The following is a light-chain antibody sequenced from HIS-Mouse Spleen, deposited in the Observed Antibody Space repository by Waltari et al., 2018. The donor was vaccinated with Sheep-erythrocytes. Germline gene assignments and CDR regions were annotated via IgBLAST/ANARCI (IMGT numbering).Light chain of an antibody. V-gene: IGKV3-20*01. J-gene: IGKJ1*01. Sequence: EIVLTQSPGTLSLSPGERATLSCRASQSVSSSYLAWYQQKPGQAPRLLIYGASSRATGIPGRFNGRGAGTEFTLTISRMEAEDFAVYYCQQYGSSPWTFGQGTKVEIK. CDR2: GAS. CDR1: QSVSSSY. CDR3: QQYGSSPWT.